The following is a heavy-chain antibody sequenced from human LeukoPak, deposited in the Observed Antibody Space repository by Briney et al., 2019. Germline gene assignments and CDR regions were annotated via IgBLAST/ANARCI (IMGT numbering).Heavy chain of an antibody. J-gene: IGHJ6*02. D-gene: IGHD6-13*01. V-gene: IGHV3-53*01. CDR1: GFTVNNNY. CDR2: IHSGGST. CDR3: ARDKGEGDDSSSWLVGYYYYGMDV. Sequence: GGSLRLSCVASGFTVNNNYMTWVRQAPGKGLEWVSVIHSGGSTYYADSVKGRFTISRDTSKNTLYLQMNSLTAEDTAVYYCARDKGEGDDSSSWLVGYYYYGMDVWGQGTTVTVSS.